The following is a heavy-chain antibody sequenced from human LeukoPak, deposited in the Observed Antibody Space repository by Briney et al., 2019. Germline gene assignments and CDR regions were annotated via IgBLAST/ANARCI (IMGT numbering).Heavy chain of an antibody. V-gene: IGHV3-21*01. CDR3: AREGGATGEGFDY. J-gene: IGHJ4*02. Sequence: GGSLRLSCAASGFSFNTYSMNWVRQAPGKGLEWVSSIGSTSRSIYYTDSVKGRFTVSRDNAKNSLSLQMNSLRVEDTAVYYCAREGGATGEGFDYWGQGTLVTVSS. D-gene: IGHD1-26*01. CDR1: GFSFNTYS. CDR2: IGSTSRSI.